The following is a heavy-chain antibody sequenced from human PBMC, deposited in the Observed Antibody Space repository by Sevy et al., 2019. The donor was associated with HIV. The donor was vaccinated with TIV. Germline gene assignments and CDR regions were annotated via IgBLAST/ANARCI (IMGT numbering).Heavy chain of an antibody. CDR3: ARGPRKYYDSSGYYYPPSY. Sequence: ASVKVSCEASGYTLTSYGIIWVRRAPGQGLEWIGWISAYNGNTNYAQRLQGRVTMTTDTSTSTAYMELTSLRSDDTAVYYCARGPRKYYDSSGYYYPPSYWGQGSLVTVSS. J-gene: IGHJ4*02. D-gene: IGHD3-22*01. CDR2: ISAYNGNT. CDR1: GYTLTSYG. V-gene: IGHV1-18*01.